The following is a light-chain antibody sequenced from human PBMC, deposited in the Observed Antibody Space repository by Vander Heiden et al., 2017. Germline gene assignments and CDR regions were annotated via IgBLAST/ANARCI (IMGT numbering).Light chain of an antibody. CDR1: QAISSD. V-gene: IGKV1-9*01. CDR3: RRLTDSPT. CDR2: SAS. Sequence: DIHLTQSPAFLSASVGDRVTITCRASQAISSDLAWYQQKPGKAPNLRIHSASTVESGSPSRFSGSGSGTEFTLTISGLQPEDLATYYCRRLTDSPTFGQGTRLEIK. J-gene: IGKJ5*01.